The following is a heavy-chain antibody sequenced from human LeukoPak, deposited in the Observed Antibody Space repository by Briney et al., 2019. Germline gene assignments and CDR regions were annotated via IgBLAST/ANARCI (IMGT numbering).Heavy chain of an antibody. CDR1: GFTFSIYA. Sequence: AGSLRLSCAASGFTFSIYAMNWVRQAPGKGLEWVSGISGSGGSTYYADSVKGRFTISRDNSKNTLYLRMNSLRTEDTAVYYCAKESTVTPGNVNWFDSWGQGTLVTVSS. CDR3: AKESTVTPGNVNWFDS. V-gene: IGHV3-23*01. CDR2: ISGSGGST. J-gene: IGHJ5*01. D-gene: IGHD4-17*01.